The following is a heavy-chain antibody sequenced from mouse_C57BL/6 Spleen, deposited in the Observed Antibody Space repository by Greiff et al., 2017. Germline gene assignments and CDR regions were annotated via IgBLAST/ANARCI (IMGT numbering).Heavy chain of an antibody. Sequence: VQLQQSGAELVRPGTSVKVSCKASGYAFTNYLIEWVKQRPGQGLEWIGVINPGSGGTNYNEKFKGKATLTADKSSSTAYMQLSSLTSEDSAVYFCARLTTEDYFDYWGQGTTLTVSS. J-gene: IGHJ2*01. D-gene: IGHD1-1*01. CDR1: GYAFTNYL. V-gene: IGHV1-54*01. CDR2: INPGSGGT. CDR3: ARLTTEDYFDY.